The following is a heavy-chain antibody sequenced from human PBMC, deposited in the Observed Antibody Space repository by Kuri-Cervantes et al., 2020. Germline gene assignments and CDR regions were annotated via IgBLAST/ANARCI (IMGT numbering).Heavy chain of an antibody. CDR3: ARDGPHVGATYYYYYYMDV. J-gene: IGHJ6*03. Sequence: SVKVSCKASGGTFNSYAISWVRQAPGQGLEWLGGIIPIFTTPNYSQKFQGRVTITTDESTGTAYMEMSSLTSEDTALYYCARDGPHVGATYYYYYYMDVWGKGTTVTVSS. CDR2: IIPIFTTP. CDR1: GGTFNSYA. D-gene: IGHD1-26*01. V-gene: IGHV1-69*05.